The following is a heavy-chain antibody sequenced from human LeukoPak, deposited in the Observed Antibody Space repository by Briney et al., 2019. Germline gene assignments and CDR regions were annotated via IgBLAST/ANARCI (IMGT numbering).Heavy chain of an antibody. CDR2: IYNRGST. J-gene: IGHJ5*02. CDR1: GGSISSYY. Sequence: SETLSLTCTVSGGSISSYYWSWIRQPPGKGLEWIAYIYNRGSTNYNPSLKSRVTISVDTSKNQFSLKLSSVTAADTAVYYCARGPRFGMATRGSNWFDPWGQGTLVTVSS. CDR3: ARGPRFGMATRGSNWFDP. V-gene: IGHV4-59*01. D-gene: IGHD5-24*01.